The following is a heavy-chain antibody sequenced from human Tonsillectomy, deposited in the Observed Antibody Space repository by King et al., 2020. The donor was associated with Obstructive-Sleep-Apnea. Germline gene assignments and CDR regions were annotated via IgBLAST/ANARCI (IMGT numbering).Heavy chain of an antibody. V-gene: IGHV4-39*07. D-gene: IGHD2-15*01. CDR3: AREIVVVVATPEYFQH. CDR1: GGSISSSSYY. J-gene: IGHJ1*01. Sequence: LQLQESGPGLVKPSETLSLTCTVSGGSISSSSYYWGWIRQPPGKGLEWIGSIYYSGSTYYNPSLKSRVTISVDTSNTQFSLRLSSVTAADTAVYYCAREIVVVVATPEYFQHWGQGTLVTVSS. CDR2: IYYSGST.